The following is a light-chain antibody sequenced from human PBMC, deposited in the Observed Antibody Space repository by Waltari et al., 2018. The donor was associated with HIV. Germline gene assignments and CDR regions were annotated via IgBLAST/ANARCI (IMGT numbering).Light chain of an antibody. V-gene: IGKV1-12*01. Sequence: DIQMTQSPCSVPAPVGDTVSITCRASRHSNIWLAWYQQKPGKGPRLLIYGASTLKSGVPARFSGSGSGTDFTLTITSLQPEDCGIYYCQQSASTPFTFGGGTKVEIK. CDR2: GAS. CDR1: RHSNIW. CDR3: QQSASTPFT. J-gene: IGKJ4*01.